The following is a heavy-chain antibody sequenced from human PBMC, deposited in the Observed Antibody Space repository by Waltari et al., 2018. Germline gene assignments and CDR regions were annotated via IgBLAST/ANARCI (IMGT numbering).Heavy chain of an antibody. CDR3: ARVSPVVRAPPDY. Sequence: QVQLVQSGAEVKKPGASVKVYCKASGYTFTSYDINWVRQATGQGLEWMGWMNPNSGNTGYAQKFQGRVTMTSNTSISTAYMELSSLRSEDTAVYYCARVSPVVRAPPDYWGQGTLVTVSS. D-gene: IGHD3-10*01. V-gene: IGHV1-8*01. CDR1: GYTFTSYD. J-gene: IGHJ4*02. CDR2: MNPNSGNT.